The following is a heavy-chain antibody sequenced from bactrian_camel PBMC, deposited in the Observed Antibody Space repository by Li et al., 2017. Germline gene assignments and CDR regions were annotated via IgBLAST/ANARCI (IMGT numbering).Heavy chain of an antibody. CDR1: GFTYKATC. CDR2: ISSDGST. J-gene: IGHJ6*01. D-gene: IGHD6*01. CDR3: AADRSSPGWYCGDDFGY. V-gene: IGHV3S53*01. Sequence: VQLVESGGGSVQSGESLKLSCQVSGFTYKATCMGWFRQAPGNECELVSTISSDGSTYYADSVKGRFTISQDNAKNTVYLQMNSLKPEDTAVYYCAADRSSPGWYCGDDFGYWGQGTQVTVS.